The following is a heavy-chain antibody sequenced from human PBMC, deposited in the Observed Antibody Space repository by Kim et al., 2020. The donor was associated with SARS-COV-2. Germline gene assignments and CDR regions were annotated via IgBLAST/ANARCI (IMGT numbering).Heavy chain of an antibody. J-gene: IGHJ5*02. CDR3: AREGTDIVVVPAASPGSWFDP. Sequence: ASVKVSCKASGYTFTSYGISWVRQAPGQGLEWIGWISAYNGNTNYAQKLQGRVTMTTDTSTSTAYMELRSLRSDDTAVYYCAREGTDIVVVPAASPGSWFDPWGQGTLVTVSS. CDR1: GYTFTSYG. CDR2: ISAYNGNT. D-gene: IGHD2-2*01. V-gene: IGHV1-18*01.